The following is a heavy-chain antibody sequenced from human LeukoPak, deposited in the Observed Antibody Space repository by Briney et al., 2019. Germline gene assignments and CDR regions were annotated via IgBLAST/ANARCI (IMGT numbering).Heavy chain of an antibody. J-gene: IGHJ4*02. Sequence: SETLSLTCVVSSGSISSSNWWTWVRQPPGKGLEWIGEIYHSGSTNYNPSLKSRVTISVDKSKNQFSLKLTSVTAADTAVYYRARAVKDYDFWSGFYYFDYWGQGTLVTVSS. CDR2: IYHSGST. CDR1: SGSISSSNW. V-gene: IGHV4-4*02. D-gene: IGHD3-3*01. CDR3: ARAVKDYDFWSGFYYFDY.